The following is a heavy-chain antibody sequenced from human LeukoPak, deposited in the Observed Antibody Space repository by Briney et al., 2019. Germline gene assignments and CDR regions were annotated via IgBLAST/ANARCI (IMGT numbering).Heavy chain of an antibody. Sequence: PSETLSLTCTVSGGSISSGGYYWSWIRQHPGKGLEWIGYIYYSGSTYYNPSLKSRVTTSVDTSKNQFSLKLSSVTAADTAVYYCARGRDGYNDYWGQGTLVTVSS. V-gene: IGHV4-31*03. D-gene: IGHD5-24*01. CDR3: ARGRDGYNDY. J-gene: IGHJ4*02. CDR1: GGSISSGGYY. CDR2: IYYSGST.